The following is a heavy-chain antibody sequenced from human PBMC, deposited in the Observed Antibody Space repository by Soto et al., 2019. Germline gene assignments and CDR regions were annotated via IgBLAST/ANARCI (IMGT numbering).Heavy chain of an antibody. CDR2: INHSGST. V-gene: IGHV4-34*01. J-gene: IGHJ6*03. CDR3: ARVWLTTVTADYYMDV. CDR1: GASFSGYY. Sequence: PSETLSLTCAVYGASFSGYYWSWIRQPPGKGLEWIGEINHSGSTNYNPSLKSRVTISVDTSKNQFSLKLSSVTAADTAVYYCARVWLTTVTADYYMDVWGKGTTVTVSS. D-gene: IGHD4-17*01.